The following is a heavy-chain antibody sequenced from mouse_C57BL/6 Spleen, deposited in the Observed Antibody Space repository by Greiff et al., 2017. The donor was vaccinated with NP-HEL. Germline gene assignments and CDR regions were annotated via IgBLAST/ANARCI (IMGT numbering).Heavy chain of an antibody. D-gene: IGHD1-1*01. J-gene: IGHJ4*01. CDR2: INYDGSST. CDR1: GFTFSDYY. CDR3: ARGGYYGSSPYYYAMGY. Sequence: EVKLVESEGGLVQPGSSLKLSCTASGFTFSDYYMAWVRQVPEKGLEWVANINYDGSSTYYLDSLTSRFIISRATAKNILYLQMSSLKSEDTATYYCARGGYYGSSPYYYAMGYWGQGTSGTVSS. V-gene: IGHV5-16*01.